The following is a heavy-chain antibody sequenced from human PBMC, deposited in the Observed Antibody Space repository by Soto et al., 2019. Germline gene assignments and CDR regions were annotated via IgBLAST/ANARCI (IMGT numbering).Heavy chain of an antibody. CDR3: ARAYSSSWYGGYYYYYGMDV. V-gene: IGHV1-2*04. Sequence: QVQLVQSGAEVKKPGASVKVSCKASGYTFTGYYMHWVRQAPGQGLEWMGWIHTNSGGTNFAQKFQGWVTMTRDTSISTAYMELSRLRSDDTAVYYCARAYSSSWYGGYYYYYGMDVWGQGTTVTVSS. D-gene: IGHD6-13*01. CDR2: IHTNSGGT. CDR1: GYTFTGYY. J-gene: IGHJ6*01.